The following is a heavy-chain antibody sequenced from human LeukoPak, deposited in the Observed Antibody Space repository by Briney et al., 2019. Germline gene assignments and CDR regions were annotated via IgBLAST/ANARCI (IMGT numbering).Heavy chain of an antibody. CDR3: AKDGGGKAAPNGGAFDI. CDR1: GFTFSNYG. Sequence: PGGSLRLSCAASGFTFSNYGMHWVRQAPGKGLEWVAFIRHDGSIKYYADSVKGRFTISRDNSETTLYLQMNSLRAEDTAVYYCAKDGGGKAAPNGGAFDIWGQGTMVTVSS. J-gene: IGHJ3*02. CDR2: IRHDGSIK. D-gene: IGHD6-6*01. V-gene: IGHV3-30*02.